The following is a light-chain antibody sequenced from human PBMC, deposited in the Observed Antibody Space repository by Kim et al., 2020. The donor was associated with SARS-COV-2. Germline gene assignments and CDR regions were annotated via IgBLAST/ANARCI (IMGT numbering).Light chain of an antibody. Sequence: SLSPGERATLSCRASQNVGTYLAWYQQKPGQAPRLVIYEASKRATGIPARFSGSGSGTDFTLSISSLEPEDFAIYHCQQRSDWLTFGGGTKVDIK. CDR3: QQRSDWLT. CDR1: QNVGTY. J-gene: IGKJ4*01. V-gene: IGKV3-11*01. CDR2: EAS.